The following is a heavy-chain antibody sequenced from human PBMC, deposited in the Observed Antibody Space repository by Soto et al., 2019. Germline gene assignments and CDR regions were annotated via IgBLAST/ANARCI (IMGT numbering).Heavy chain of an antibody. Sequence: SETLSLTCTVSGGSISSSTYYWGWIRQPPGKGMEWIRSVYYSGSTYYNPSLKSRVTISVDTSNNQFYLKLNCVTAADTAVYYCARHQYYYDSSGYTLDYWGQGTLVTVSS. CDR2: VYYSGST. CDR1: GGSISSSTYY. J-gene: IGHJ4*02. CDR3: ARHQYYYDSSGYTLDY. V-gene: IGHV4-39*01. D-gene: IGHD3-22*01.